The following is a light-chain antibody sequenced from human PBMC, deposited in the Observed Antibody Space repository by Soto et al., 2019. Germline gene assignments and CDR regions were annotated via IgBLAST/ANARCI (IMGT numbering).Light chain of an antibody. CDR3: QSYDSSLSSVV. V-gene: IGLV1-40*01. J-gene: IGLJ2*01. CDR2: GNS. Sequence: QSVLTQPPSVSGAPGQRVTISCTGSSSNIGAGYDVHWYQQLPGTAPKLLIYGNSNRPSGVPDRFSGSKSGTSASLAITGIQAEDEADYYCQSYDSSLSSVVFGGGTKLTVL. CDR1: SSNIGAGYD.